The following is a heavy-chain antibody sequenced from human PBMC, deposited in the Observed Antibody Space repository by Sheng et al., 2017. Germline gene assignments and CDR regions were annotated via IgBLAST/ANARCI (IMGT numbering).Heavy chain of an antibody. V-gene: IGHV1-69*02. CDR2: IVTSLGVG. CDR3: ASLRNYTGFDI. J-gene: IGHJ3*02. Sequence: QVRLVQSGAEVKKPGSSVKVSCKASGDTFTRYTITWVRQAPGQGLECMGWIVTSLGVGNYAQKFQGRVIITADKSTTTAYMELNNLRSEDTAVYYCASLRNYTGFDIWGQGTMVTVSS. D-gene: IGHD4-4*01. CDR1: GDTFTRYT.